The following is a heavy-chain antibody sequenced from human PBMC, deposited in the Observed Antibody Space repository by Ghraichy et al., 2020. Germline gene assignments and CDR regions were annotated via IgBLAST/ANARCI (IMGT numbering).Heavy chain of an antibody. Sequence: ETLSLTCYVSGGSITGSYYWSWIRQSPGKGLEWIGYIHHSGITHFSPSFKSRLSSSIDTSKSHFSLKLTSVTSADAAVYYCARCLNLGYCSTSSCPFWSFDLWGRGHLVTVS. CDR2: IHHSGIT. CDR3: ARCLNLGYCSTSSCPFWSFDL. D-gene: IGHD2-2*01. V-gene: IGHV4-59*01. CDR1: GGSITGSYY. J-gene: IGHJ2*01.